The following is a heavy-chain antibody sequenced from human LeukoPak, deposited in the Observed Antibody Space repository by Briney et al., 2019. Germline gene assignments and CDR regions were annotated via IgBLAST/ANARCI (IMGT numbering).Heavy chain of an antibody. Sequence: SETLSLTCTVSGGSISSYYWSWIRQPPGKGLEWIGYIYYSGSTNYNPSLKSRVTISVDTSKNQFSLKLSSVTAADTAVYYCARGLRYFDWLLSDPKNYYFDYWGQGTLVTVSS. D-gene: IGHD3-9*01. J-gene: IGHJ4*02. V-gene: IGHV4-59*01. CDR3: ARGLRYFDWLLSDPKNYYFDY. CDR1: GGSISSYY. CDR2: IYYSGST.